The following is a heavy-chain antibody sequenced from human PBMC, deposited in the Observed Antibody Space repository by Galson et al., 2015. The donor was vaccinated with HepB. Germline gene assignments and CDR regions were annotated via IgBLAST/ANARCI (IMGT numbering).Heavy chain of an antibody. J-gene: IGHJ4*02. CDR1: GFTFSSYA. CDR2: ISGSGGST. Sequence: SLRLSCAASGFTFSSYAMSWVRQAPGRGLEWVSAISGSGGSTYYADSVKGRFTISRDNSKNTLYLQMNSLRAEDTAVYYCAKDAVQWLVFEADYFDYWGQGTLVTVSS. V-gene: IGHV3-23*01. CDR3: AKDAVQWLVFEADYFDY. D-gene: IGHD6-19*01.